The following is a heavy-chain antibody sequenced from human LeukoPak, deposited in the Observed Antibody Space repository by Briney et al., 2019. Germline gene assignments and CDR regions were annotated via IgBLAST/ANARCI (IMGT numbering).Heavy chain of an antibody. J-gene: IGHJ4*02. CDR2: IYYTGTT. CDR3: ARGEDFERYYLAY. D-gene: IGHD3-9*01. CDR1: GGSISIYY. Sequence: PSETLSLTCSVSGGSISIYYWTWIRQIPGKGLEWIGYIYYTGTTNYNPLFASRATISVDTSKNQFSLKLTSVTAADTAVYFCARGEDFERYYLAYWGQGTLVTVSS. V-gene: IGHV4-59*01.